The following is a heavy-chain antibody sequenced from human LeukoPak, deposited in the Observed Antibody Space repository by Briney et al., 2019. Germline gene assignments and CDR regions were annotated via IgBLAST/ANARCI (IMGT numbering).Heavy chain of an antibody. Sequence: SETLSLTCTVSGGSISSGDYYWSWIRQPPGKGLEWIGYIYYSGSTYYNPSLKSRVTISVDTSKNQFSLKLSSVTAADTAVYYCARYYQSKNNWNVLNWFDPWGREPWSPSPQ. V-gene: IGHV4-30-4*08. CDR2: IYYSGST. CDR1: GGSISSGDYY. J-gene: IGHJ5*02. D-gene: IGHD1-1*01. CDR3: ARYYQSKNNWNVLNWFDP.